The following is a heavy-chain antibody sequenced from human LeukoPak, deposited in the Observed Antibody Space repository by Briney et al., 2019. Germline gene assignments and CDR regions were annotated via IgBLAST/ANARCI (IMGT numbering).Heavy chain of an antibody. Sequence: ASVKVSCKASGGSFSSYAISWVRQAPRQGPEWMGGIIPLFRTANYAPKFRDRVTITADKSTSTAFMELSSLRSEDTAMYYCATNYEILSGCPKNYYFHIWGQGTMVTVSS. D-gene: IGHD3-9*01. CDR1: GGSFSSYA. CDR3: ATNYEILSGCPKNYYFHI. V-gene: IGHV1-69*06. CDR2: IIPLFRTA. J-gene: IGHJ3*02.